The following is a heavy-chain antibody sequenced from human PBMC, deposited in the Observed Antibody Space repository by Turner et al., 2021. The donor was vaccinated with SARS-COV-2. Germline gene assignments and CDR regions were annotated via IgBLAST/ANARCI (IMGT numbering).Heavy chain of an antibody. J-gene: IGHJ6*02. Sequence: QVQLVQSGAEVKKPGASVKVSYKVSGYTLTEFSMHWVRQAPGKGLEWMGAFDPEDGETIYAQKFQGRVSMTEDTSTDTAYMELSSLRSEDTAVYYCATVPVVPAAIGYYYYYGMDVWGQGTTVTVSS. CDR2: FDPEDGET. D-gene: IGHD2-2*02. CDR1: GYTLTEFS. CDR3: ATVPVVPAAIGYYYYYGMDV. V-gene: IGHV1-24*01.